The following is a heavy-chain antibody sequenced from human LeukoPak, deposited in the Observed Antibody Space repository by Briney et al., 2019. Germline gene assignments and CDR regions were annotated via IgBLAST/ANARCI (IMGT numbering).Heavy chain of an antibody. J-gene: IGHJ3*01. V-gene: IGHV1-69*06. CDR1: GYTFTSYG. CDR2: IIPMFDTA. Sequence: ASVKVSCKASGYTFTSYGISWVRQAPGQGLEWMGGIIPMFDTANYAQRFQGRLTITADKSTSTAYMELSSLTSEDTAVYYCARADNWEGAKGDWGQGTMVTVSS. CDR3: ARADNWEGAKGD. D-gene: IGHD3-16*01.